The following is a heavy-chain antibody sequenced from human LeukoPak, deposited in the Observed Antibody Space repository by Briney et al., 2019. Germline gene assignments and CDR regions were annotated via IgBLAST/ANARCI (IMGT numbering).Heavy chain of an antibody. Sequence: ASVKVSCKASGGTFSSYAISWVRQAPGQGLEWMGGIIPIFGTANYAQKFQGRVTITTDESTGTAYMELSSLRSEDTAVYYCARETIHYDILTGYSSWGQGTLVTVSS. CDR1: GGTFSSYA. V-gene: IGHV1-69*05. D-gene: IGHD3-9*01. CDR2: IIPIFGTA. CDR3: ARETIHYDILTGYSS. J-gene: IGHJ5*02.